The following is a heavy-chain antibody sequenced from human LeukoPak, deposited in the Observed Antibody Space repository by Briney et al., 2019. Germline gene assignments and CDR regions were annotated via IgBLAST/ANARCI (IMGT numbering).Heavy chain of an antibody. D-gene: IGHD3-10*01. CDR1: GYNFTTYW. V-gene: IGHV5-51*01. CDR3: ARPPSGRPDYFDY. CDR2: IYPGDSDT. Sequence: PGESLKISCQYSGYNFTTYWITWVRQMPGKGLEWMGIIYPGDSDTRYSPSFQGQVTISADKSISTAYLQWSSLKASDTAMYYCARPPSGRPDYFDYWGQGTLVTVSS. J-gene: IGHJ4*02.